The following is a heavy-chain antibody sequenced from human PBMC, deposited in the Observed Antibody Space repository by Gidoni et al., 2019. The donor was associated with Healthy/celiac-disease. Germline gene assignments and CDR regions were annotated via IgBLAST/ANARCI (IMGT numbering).Heavy chain of an antibody. CDR3: AKDIGTIFGVVIVPYGMDV. CDR2: ISVSGGST. D-gene: IGHD3-3*01. Sequence: EVQLLEFGGGLVQPGGSLRLSCAASGFTFSSYAMSWVRQAPGKGLEWVAAISVSGGSTYYADSVKGRFTISRENSKNTLYLQMNSLRAEDTAVYYCAKDIGTIFGVVIVPYGMDVWGQGTTVTVSS. J-gene: IGHJ6*02. V-gene: IGHV3-23*01. CDR1: GFTFSSYA.